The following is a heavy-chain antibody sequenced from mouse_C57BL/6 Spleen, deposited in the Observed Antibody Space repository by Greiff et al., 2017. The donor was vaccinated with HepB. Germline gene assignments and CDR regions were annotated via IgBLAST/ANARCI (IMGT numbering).Heavy chain of an antibody. CDR2: IDPSDSYT. D-gene: IGHD4-1*01. J-gene: IGHJ3*01. CDR1: GYTFTSYW. V-gene: IGHV1-69*01. CDR3: ARALMGRGFAY. Sequence: VQLQQSGAELVMPGASVKLSCKASGYTFTSYWMHWVKQRPGQGLEWIGEIDPSDSYTNYNQKFKGKSTLTVDKSSSTAYMQLSSLTSEDSAVYYCARALMGRGFAYWGQGTLVTVSA.